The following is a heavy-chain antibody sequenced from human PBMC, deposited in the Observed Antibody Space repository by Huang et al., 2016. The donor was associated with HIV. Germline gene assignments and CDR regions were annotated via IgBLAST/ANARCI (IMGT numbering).Heavy chain of an antibody. V-gene: IGHV5-51*01. CDR1: GYVFSGYW. CDR3: ARQHTGYHIFDL. CDR2: IYPADSDI. J-gene: IGHJ6*02. Sequence: EVQLVQSGAEVKKRGESLKISCMVSGYVFSGYWYVCGPQMPGRGREWSGVIYPADSDIKYSPSFKDQVIISVDKSFDIAYLQWRGLRASDTATYYCARQHTGYHIFDLWGQGTTVTVSS. D-gene: IGHD3-9*01.